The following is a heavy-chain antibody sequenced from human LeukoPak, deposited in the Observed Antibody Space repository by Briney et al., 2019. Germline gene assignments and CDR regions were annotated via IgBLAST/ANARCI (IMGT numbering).Heavy chain of an antibody. Sequence: GSLRLSCAASGFTFSSYNMNWVRRAPGKGLEWIGSIYYSGSTYYNPSLKSRVTISVDTSKNQFSLKLSSVTAADTAVYYCARDRTMIVVVPPMTYFDYWGQGTLVTVSS. D-gene: IGHD3-22*01. CDR1: GFTFSSYN. CDR3: ARDRTMIVVVPPMTYFDY. J-gene: IGHJ4*02. V-gene: IGHV4-39*07. CDR2: IYYSGST.